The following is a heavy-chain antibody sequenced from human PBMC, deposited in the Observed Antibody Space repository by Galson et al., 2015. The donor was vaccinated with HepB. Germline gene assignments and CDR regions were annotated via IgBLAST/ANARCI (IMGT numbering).Heavy chain of an antibody. V-gene: IGHV1-2*06. CDR3: ARVGYYDSSGYYQFDL. D-gene: IGHD3-22*01. Sequence: SVKVSCKASGYTFTGYHMHWVRQAPGQGLEWMGRINPNSGGTNYAQKFQGRVTMTGDTSISTAYMELSRLRSDDTAVYYCARVGYYDSSGYYQFDLWGRGTLVTVSS. CDR2: INPNSGGT. J-gene: IGHJ2*01. CDR1: GYTFTGYH.